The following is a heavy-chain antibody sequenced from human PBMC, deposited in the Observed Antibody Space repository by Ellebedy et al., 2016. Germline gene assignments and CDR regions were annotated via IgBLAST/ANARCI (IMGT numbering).Heavy chain of an antibody. CDR2: ISYDGSNK. CDR1: GFTFSSYA. V-gene: IGHV3-30*04. D-gene: IGHD5-24*01. Sequence: GESLKISCAASGFTFSSYAMQWVRQALGKGLEWVAVISYDGSNKFYADSVRGRFTISRDNSKNTLYVQVNSLIPEDTAVYYCARDDGDGNNDYWGQGTLVTVSS. CDR3: ARDDGDGNNDY. J-gene: IGHJ4*02.